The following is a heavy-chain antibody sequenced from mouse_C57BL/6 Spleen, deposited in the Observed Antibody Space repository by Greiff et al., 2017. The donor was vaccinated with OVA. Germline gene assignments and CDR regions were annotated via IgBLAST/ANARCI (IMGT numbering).Heavy chain of an antibody. V-gene: IGHV1-55*01. CDR3: ASVDGNYAAY. CDR2: IYPGSGST. D-gene: IGHD2-1*01. J-gene: IGHJ3*01. CDR1: GYTFTSYW. Sequence: QVQLQQSGAELVKPGASVKMSCKASGYTFTSYWITWVEQSPGQGLEWIGDIYPGSGSTNYNEKFKSKATLTVDTSSSTAYMQLSSLTSEDSAGYSCASVDGNYAAYWGQGTLVTVSA.